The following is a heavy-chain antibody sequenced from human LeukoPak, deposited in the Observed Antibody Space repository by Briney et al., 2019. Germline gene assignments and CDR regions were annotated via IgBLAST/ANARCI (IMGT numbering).Heavy chain of an antibody. J-gene: IGHJ4*02. V-gene: IGHV3-23*01. Sequence: PGGSLRLSCAVSGFTVSVYYMSWVRQAPGKGLEWVSAISGSGGSTYYADSVKGRFTISRDNSKNTLYLQMNSLRAEDTAVYYCAKSRSRARGGGLWSDFDYWGQGTLVTVSS. CDR3: AKSRSRARGGGLWSDFDY. D-gene: IGHD4-23*01. CDR2: ISGSGGST. CDR1: GFTVSVYY.